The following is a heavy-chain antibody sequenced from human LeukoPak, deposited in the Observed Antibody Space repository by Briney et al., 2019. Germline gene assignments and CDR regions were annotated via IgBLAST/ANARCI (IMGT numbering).Heavy chain of an antibody. CDR3: VRYYTRQSWYFDL. Sequence: GSLRLSCAASGFTFSSDWMIWVRQAPGKGLEWVANIKPDEGEKYYLDSVKGRFTVSRDNAKNSLYLQMNSLRVEDTAVYYCVRYYTRQSWYFDLWGRGTLVTVSS. CDR1: GFTFSSDW. V-gene: IGHV3-7*01. CDR2: IKPDEGEK. J-gene: IGHJ2*01. D-gene: IGHD3-10*01.